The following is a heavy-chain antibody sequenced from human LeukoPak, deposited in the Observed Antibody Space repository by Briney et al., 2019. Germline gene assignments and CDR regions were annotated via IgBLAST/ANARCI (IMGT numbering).Heavy chain of an antibody. D-gene: IGHD6-13*01. CDR3: ARQQPELDY. Sequence: SETLSLTCTVSGGSISSYYWSWIRQPPGKGLEWIGYVYYSGSTNYNPSLKSRVTISVDTSKNQFSLKLSSVTAADTALYYCARQQPELDYWGQGTLVTVSS. V-gene: IGHV4-59*01. J-gene: IGHJ4*02. CDR2: VYYSGST. CDR1: GGSISSYY.